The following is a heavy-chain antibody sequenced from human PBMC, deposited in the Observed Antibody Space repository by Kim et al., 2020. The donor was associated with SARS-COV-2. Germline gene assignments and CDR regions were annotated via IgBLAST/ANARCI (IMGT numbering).Heavy chain of an antibody. V-gene: IGHV3-23*01. Sequence: GGSLRLSCAASGFTFSSYAMSWVRQAPGKGLEWVSAIRCSGGSTYYADSVKGRFTISRDNSKNTLYLQMNSLRAEDTAVYYCAKGLSDIVVVTACLHGGGFDPWGQGTLVTVSS. CDR2: IRCSGGST. J-gene: IGHJ5*02. D-gene: IGHD2-21*02. CDR1: GFTFSSYA. CDR3: AKGLSDIVVVTACLHGGGFDP.